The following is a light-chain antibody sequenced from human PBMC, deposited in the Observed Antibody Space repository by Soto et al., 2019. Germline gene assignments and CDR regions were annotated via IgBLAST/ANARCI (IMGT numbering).Light chain of an antibody. CDR2: GVS. V-gene: IGKV1D-12*01. CDR3: HQAHTFPHT. CDR1: QDLDQW. J-gene: IGKJ3*01. Sequence: IQMTQSPSSVSASVGDTVTITCRANQDLDQWLAWYQQKPGKAPKLLIYGVSSLERGVPSRFSGSRSVTDFTLTISSLQPEDVATYYCHQAHTFPHTFGPGTRV.